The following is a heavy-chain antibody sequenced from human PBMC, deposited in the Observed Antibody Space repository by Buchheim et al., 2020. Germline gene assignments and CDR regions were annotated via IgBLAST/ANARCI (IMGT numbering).Heavy chain of an antibody. CDR3: ASETTAGNRN. D-gene: IGHD4-23*01. CDR2: SRNRINGYTT. V-gene: IGHV3-72*01. Sequence: EVQLVESGGSLVQPGGSLRLSCAASGFIFSDHYMEWVRQAPGKGLEWIGRSRNRINGYTTDYAASVKGRFAISRDDSKKSLYLDMDSLKIDDTALYYCASETTAGNRNWGRGTL. J-gene: IGHJ4*02. CDR1: GFIFSDHY.